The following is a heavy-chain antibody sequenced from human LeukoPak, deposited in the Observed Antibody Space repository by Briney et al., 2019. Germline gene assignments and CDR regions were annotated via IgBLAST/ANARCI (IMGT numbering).Heavy chain of an antibody. CDR2: IYYSGST. Sequence: PSETLSLTCTVSGVSISSYYWSWIRQPPGKGLEWIGYIYYSGSTNYNPSLKSRGTISVDTSKNQFSLKLSSVTGADAAVYYCAREAPRDYFDYWGQGTLVTVSS. CDR1: GVSISSYY. CDR3: AREAPRDYFDY. V-gene: IGHV4-59*01. J-gene: IGHJ4*02.